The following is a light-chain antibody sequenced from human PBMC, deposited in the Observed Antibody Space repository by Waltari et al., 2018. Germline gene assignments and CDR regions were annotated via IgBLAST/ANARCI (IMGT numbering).Light chain of an antibody. V-gene: IGKV3-20*01. J-gene: IGKJ1*01. CDR3: PHYVNLPVT. CDR1: QSVSRA. CDR2: AAS. Sequence: EIVLTQSPGTLSLSPGERATLSCRASQSVSRALAWYQQKPGQAPRLLIYAASTRATGVPDRFSGSGSGTDFSLTISRLDPEDFAEYYCPHYVNLPVTFGPGTKVEI.